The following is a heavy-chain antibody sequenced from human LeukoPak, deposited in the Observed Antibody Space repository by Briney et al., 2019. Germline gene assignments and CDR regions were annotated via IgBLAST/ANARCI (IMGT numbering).Heavy chain of an antibody. CDR3: ARLTYCSGGSCHYYFDY. CDR1: GGSISGYY. CDR2: IYYSGST. D-gene: IGHD2-15*01. Sequence: SETLSLTCTVSGGSISGYYWSWIRQPPGQGLEWIGYIYYSGSTNYNPSLKSRVSISVDTSKNQFSLKLSSVTAADTAVYYCARLTYCSGGSCHYYFDYWGQGTLVTVSS. V-gene: IGHV4-59*08. J-gene: IGHJ4*02.